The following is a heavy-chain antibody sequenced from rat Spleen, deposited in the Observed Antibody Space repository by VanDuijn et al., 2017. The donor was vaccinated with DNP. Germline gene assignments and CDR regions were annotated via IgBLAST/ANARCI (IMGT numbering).Heavy chain of an antibody. V-gene: IGHV5S10*01. CDR1: GFIFSDYA. J-gene: IGHJ4*01. CDR3: TTFEGTNA. D-gene: IGHD1-11*01. Sequence: EVQLVESGGGLVRPGNSLRLSCAASGFIFSDYAMAWVRQAPKKGLEWVATITYDGSRTYCRDSVKGRFTISRDNAKSTLYLQMDSLRSEDTATYYCTTFEGTNAWGQGTSVTVSS. CDR2: ITYDGSRT.